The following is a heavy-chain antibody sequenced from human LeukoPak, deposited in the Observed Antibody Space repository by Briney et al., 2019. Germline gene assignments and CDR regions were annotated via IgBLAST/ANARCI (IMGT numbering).Heavy chain of an antibody. CDR3: ARLIDIVLMVYAGWFDP. V-gene: IGHV4-39*01. D-gene: IGHD2-8*01. CDR2: IYYSGST. J-gene: IGHJ5*02. CDR1: GGSISSSSYY. Sequence: SETLSLTCTVSGGSISSSSYYWGGIRQPPGKGLEWIGSIYYSGSTYYNPSLKSRVTISVDTSKNQFSLKLSSVTAADTAVYYCARLIDIVLMVYAGWFDPWGQGTLVTVSS.